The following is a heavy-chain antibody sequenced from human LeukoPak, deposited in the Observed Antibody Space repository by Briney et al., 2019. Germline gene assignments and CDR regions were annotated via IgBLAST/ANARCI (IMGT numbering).Heavy chain of an antibody. D-gene: IGHD3-3*01. CDR3: ARATSYYDFWSGYEYYMDV. J-gene: IGHJ6*03. Sequence: SETLSLTCTVSGGSISSSSYYWGWIRQPPGKGLEWIGSIYYSGSTYYNPSLKSRVTISVDTSKNQFSLKLSSVTAADTAVYYCARATSYYDFWSGYEYYMDVWGKGTTVTVSS. V-gene: IGHV4-39*07. CDR1: GGSISSSSYY. CDR2: IYYSGST.